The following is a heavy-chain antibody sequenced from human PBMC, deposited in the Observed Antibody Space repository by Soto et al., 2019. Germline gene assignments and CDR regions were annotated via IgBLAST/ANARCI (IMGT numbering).Heavy chain of an antibody. Sequence: QVQLQESGPGLVKPSQTLSVTCTVSGGSITTGDFYWSWIRQAPGKGLEWIGYIYHSGSSHSNPSLRSRVTISVKTSNNQFSLRLSSLTAADTAVYYCAREPALPTIFGEDSHHYGFDLWGEGTLVTVSS. V-gene: IGHV4-30-4*01. CDR3: AREPALPTIFGEDSHHYGFDL. J-gene: IGHJ3*01. D-gene: IGHD3-3*01. CDR2: IYHSGSS. CDR1: GGSITTGDFY.